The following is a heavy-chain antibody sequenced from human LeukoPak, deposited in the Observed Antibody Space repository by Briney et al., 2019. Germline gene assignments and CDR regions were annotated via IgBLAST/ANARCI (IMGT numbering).Heavy chain of an antibody. CDR1: GFAFSSYG. D-gene: IGHD4/OR15-4a*01. J-gene: IGHJ6*02. CDR2: MSYDGPNI. Sequence: PGRSLRLSCAASGFAFSSYGMHWVRQAPGKGLEWVAVMSYDGPNIYYADSVKGRFTISRDNSKNMLFLQMNSLRTEDTAIYYCAKDRHDYACYVIDVWGQGTTVIVSS. CDR3: AKDRHDYACYVIDV. V-gene: IGHV3-30*18.